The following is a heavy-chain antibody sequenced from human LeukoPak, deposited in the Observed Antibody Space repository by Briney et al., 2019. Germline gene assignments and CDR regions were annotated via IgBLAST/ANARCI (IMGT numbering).Heavy chain of an antibody. Sequence: GGSLRLSCTTSGFAFDDFAMSWVRQPAGRGLEWVGFIRRRAYGGAAEYAASVKGRFIISRDDSKGIAYLQMNSLKTEDTAVYYCSRNGLVDFDYWGQGSRVIVSP. V-gene: IGHV3-49*04. CDR1: GFAFDDFA. CDR3: SRNGLVDFDY. CDR2: IRRRAYGGAA. J-gene: IGHJ4*02.